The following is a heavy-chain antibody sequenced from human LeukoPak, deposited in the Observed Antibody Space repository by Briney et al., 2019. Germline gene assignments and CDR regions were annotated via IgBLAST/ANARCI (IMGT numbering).Heavy chain of an antibody. CDR2: IYYSGST. CDR3: ARHGVLWEAGDSPDAFDI. Sequence: SETLSLTCTVSGGSISSYYWSWIRQPPGKGLEWIGYIYYSGSTNYNPSLKSRDTISVDTSKNQFSLKLSSVTAADTAVYYCARHGVLWEAGDSPDAFDIWGQGTMVTVSS. CDR1: GGSISSYY. V-gene: IGHV4-59*08. D-gene: IGHD7-27*01. J-gene: IGHJ3*02.